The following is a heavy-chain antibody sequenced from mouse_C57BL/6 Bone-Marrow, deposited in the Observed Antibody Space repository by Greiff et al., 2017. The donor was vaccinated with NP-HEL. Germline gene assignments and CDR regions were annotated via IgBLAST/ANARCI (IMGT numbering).Heavy chain of an antibody. CDR3: ARRYRGLYYYAMDY. CDR2: ISSGSSTI. J-gene: IGHJ4*01. Sequence: VKLEESGGGLVKPGGSLKLSCAASGFTFSDYGMHWVRQAPEKGLEWVAYISSGSSTIYYADTVKGRFTISRDNAKNTLFLQRTSLRSEETAMYYCARRYRGLYYYAMDYWGQGTSVTVSS. D-gene: IGHD2-12*01. V-gene: IGHV5-17*01. CDR1: GFTFSDYG.